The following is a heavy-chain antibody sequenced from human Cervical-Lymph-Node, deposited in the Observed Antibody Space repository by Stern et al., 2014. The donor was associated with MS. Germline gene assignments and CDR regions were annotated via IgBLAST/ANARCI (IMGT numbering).Heavy chain of an antibody. CDR2: TYWVENT. CDR1: GFSLSTSGVG. Sequence: VTLKESGPTLVKPTQTLTLTCTFSGFSLSTSGVGVGWIRQPPGKALEWLVLTYWVENTRYSPALKSRLTITKDTSKNQVVLIMTNMDPVDTATYYCAHRHNPYYYDSSSYFDYWGQGTLVTVSS. J-gene: IGHJ4*02. V-gene: IGHV2-5*02. D-gene: IGHD3-22*01. CDR3: AHRHNPYYYDSSSYFDY.